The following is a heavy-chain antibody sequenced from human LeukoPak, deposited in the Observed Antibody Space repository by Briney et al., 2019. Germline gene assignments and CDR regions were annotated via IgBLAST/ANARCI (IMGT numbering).Heavy chain of an antibody. D-gene: IGHD1-26*01. V-gene: IGHV4-59*08. J-gene: IGHJ6*02. CDR3: ARQWFKSEVGATTPYYYGMDV. CDR1: GGSISNYF. CDR2: IYYSGDT. Sequence: PSETLSLTCTVSGGSISNYFWSWIRQPPGKGLEWIGYIYYSGDTNYNPSLKSRVTISIDTSKNQFSLNLSSVTAADTALYYCARQWFKSEVGATTPYYYGMDVWGQGTTVTVSS.